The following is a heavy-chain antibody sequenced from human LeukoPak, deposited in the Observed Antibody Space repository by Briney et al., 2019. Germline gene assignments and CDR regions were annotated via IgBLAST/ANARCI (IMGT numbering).Heavy chain of an antibody. D-gene: IGHD6-19*01. CDR1: GGSFSGYY. V-gene: IGHV4-34*01. J-gene: IGHJ5*02. CDR3: AREVQGYSSGWYADNWFDP. CDR2: INHSGST. Sequence: SETLSLTCAVYGGSFSGYYWSWIRQPPGKGLEWIGEINHSGSTNYNPSLKSRVTISVDTSKNQFSLKLSSVTAADTAVYYCAREVQGYSSGWYADNWFDPWGQGTLVTVSS.